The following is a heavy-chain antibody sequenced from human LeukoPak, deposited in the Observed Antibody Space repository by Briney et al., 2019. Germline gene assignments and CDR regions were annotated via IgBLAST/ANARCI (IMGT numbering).Heavy chain of an antibody. CDR3: ARASDYGDYFPD. CDR1: GGSFSGYY. V-gene: IGHV4-34*01. D-gene: IGHD4-17*01. J-gene: IGHJ4*02. CDR2: INHSGST. Sequence: SETLSLTCAVYGGSFSGYYWSWIRQPPGKGLEWIGEINHSGSTNYNPSLKSRVTISVDTSKNQFSLKLSSVTAADTAVYYCARASDYGDYFPDWGQGTLVTVSS.